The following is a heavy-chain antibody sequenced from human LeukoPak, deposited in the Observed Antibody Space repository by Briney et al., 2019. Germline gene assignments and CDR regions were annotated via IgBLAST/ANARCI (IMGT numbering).Heavy chain of an antibody. CDR1: GFTFSSYA. D-gene: IGHD2-2*01. Sequence: GGSLRLSCAASGFTFSSYALTWVRQAPGKGLEWVAFIRYDGSNKYYADSVKGRFTISRDNSKNTLYLQMNSLRAEDTAVYYCAKNRSPPGYCGSTSCSNWFDPWGQGTLVTVSS. V-gene: IGHV3-30*02. CDR2: IRYDGSNK. J-gene: IGHJ5*02. CDR3: AKNRSPPGYCGSTSCSNWFDP.